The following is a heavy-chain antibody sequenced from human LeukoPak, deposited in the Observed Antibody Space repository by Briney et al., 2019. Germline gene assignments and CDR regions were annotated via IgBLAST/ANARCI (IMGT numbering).Heavy chain of an antibody. Sequence: SETLSLTCAVSGGSISSSNWWSWVRQPPGKGLEWIGEIYHSGSTNYNPSLKSRVTISVDKSQNQFSLKLSSVTAADTAVYYCARYYYDEGYFDYWGQGTLVTVSS. D-gene: IGHD3-22*01. CDR3: ARYYYDEGYFDY. CDR2: IYHSGST. V-gene: IGHV4-4*02. CDR1: GGSISSSNW. J-gene: IGHJ4*02.